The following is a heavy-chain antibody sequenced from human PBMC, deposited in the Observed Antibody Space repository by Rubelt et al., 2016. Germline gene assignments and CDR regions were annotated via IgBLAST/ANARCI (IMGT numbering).Heavy chain of an antibody. CDR3: TTDAHDFGEGPEPKDY. CDR2: IKSKTDGGTT. D-gene: IGHD3-10*01. V-gene: IGHV3-15*07. Sequence: MNWVRQAPGKGLEWVGRIKSKTDGGTTDYAAPVKGRFTISRDDSKNTLYLQMNSLKTEDTAVHYCTTDAHDFGEGPEPKDYWGQGTLVTVSS. J-gene: IGHJ4*02.